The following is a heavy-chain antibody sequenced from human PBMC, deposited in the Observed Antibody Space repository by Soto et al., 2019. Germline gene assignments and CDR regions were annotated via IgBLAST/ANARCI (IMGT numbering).Heavy chain of an antibody. CDR2: IYSSGTT. CDR1: GITVSGNY. D-gene: IGHD3-10*01. J-gene: IGHJ4*02. V-gene: IGHV3-66*04. CDR3: AGHTSEKVFEF. Sequence: EVQLVESGGGLVQPGGSLRLSCAASGITVSGNYMTWVRQGPGKGLEWVSVIYSSGTTYHADSVKGRFTISRDNSINVLYLEMNSLRVEDTAVYFCAGHTSEKVFEFWGQGTLVTVSS.